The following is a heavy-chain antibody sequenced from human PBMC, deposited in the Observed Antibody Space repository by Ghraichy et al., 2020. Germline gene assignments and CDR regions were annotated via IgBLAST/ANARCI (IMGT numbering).Heavy chain of an antibody. CDR2: ISAYNGNT. Sequence: ASVKVSCKASGYTFTNYGISWVRQAPGQGLEWMAWISAYNGNTNSAQKFQGRVTMTTETSTSTAYMELRSLRSDDTAVYYCARDRGHGDYGGRGFEDWGQGTLVIVSS. CDR1: GYTFTNYG. D-gene: IGHD4-17*01. V-gene: IGHV1-18*01. J-gene: IGHJ4*02. CDR3: ARDRGHGDYGGRGFED.